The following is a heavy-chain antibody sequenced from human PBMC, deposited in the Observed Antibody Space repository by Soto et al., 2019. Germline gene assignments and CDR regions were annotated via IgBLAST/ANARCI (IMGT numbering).Heavy chain of an antibody. J-gene: IGHJ4*02. V-gene: IGHV3-23*01. D-gene: IGHD3-3*01. Sequence: EVQLLESGGGLVQPGGSLRLSCAASGFTFSSYAVSWVRQAPGKGLEWVSAISGGGGSTYYADSVKGRFTISRDNSKNTLYLQMNSLRAEDTAVYYCAKDFGGIRSSISYWGQGTLVTVSS. CDR2: ISGGGGST. CDR1: GFTFSSYA. CDR3: AKDFGGIRSSISY.